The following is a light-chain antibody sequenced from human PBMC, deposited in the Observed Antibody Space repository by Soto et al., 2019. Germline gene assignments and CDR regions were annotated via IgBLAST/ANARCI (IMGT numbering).Light chain of an antibody. CDR1: SSNMGAGYD. CDR3: QSSDNSLPGLVI. CDR2: LNN. V-gene: IGLV1-40*01. Sequence: QSVLTQPPSMSGAPGQRVTISCTGSSSNMGAGYDVHWYQQLPGTPPKLLIYLNNDRPSGVPDRFSGSKSGTSASLAITGLRADDEAVYYSQSSDNSLPGLVIFGGGTKLTVL. J-gene: IGLJ2*01.